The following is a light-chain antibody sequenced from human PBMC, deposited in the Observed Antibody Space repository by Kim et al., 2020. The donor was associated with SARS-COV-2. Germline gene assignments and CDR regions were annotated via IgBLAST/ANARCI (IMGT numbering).Light chain of an antibody. V-gene: IGKV1-5*01. CDR3: QHHSTYPIT. CDR1: QSIGGW. J-gene: IGKJ5*01. CDR2: DAS. Sequence: AAAGDRATITGRASQSIGGWLAWYQQKPGKAPKLLIYDASSVESGVPSRFSGSGSGTEFTLTISSLQPDDSATYYCQHHSTYPITFGQGTRLEIK.